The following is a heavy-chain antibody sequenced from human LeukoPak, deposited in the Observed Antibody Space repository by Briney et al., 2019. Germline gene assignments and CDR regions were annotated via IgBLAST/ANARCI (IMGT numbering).Heavy chain of an antibody. V-gene: IGHV3-7*03. CDR3: ARDIAPAGLFFDY. D-gene: IGHD6-13*01. J-gene: IGHJ4*02. CDR1: GFTLSSYW. Sequence: PGGSLRLSCAASGFTLSSYWMSWVRQAPGKGLEWVANIKYDGSEKDYVDSVKGRFTISRDNAKNSLYLQMNSLRAEDTAVYYCARDIAPAGLFFDYWCQGTLVTVSS. CDR2: IKYDGSEK.